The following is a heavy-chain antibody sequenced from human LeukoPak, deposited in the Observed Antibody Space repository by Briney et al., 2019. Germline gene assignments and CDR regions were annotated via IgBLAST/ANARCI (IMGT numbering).Heavy chain of an antibody. CDR3: AQDAQRGFDYSNSLEH. CDR1: GFTLSHFG. Sequence: GTSLRLSRETSGFTLSHFGMHGVRQAPGKGLEWGSVISSDATNQYTADSVKGRFTISRDNFRRTVSPWMNRLRAEDTAAYYCAQDAQRGFDYSNSLEHWGQGALVIVSS. CDR2: ISSDATNQ. J-gene: IGHJ1*01. V-gene: IGHV3-33*06. D-gene: IGHD4-11*01.